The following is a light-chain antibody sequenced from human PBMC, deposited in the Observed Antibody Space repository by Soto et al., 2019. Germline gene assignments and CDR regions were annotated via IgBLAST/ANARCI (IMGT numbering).Light chain of an antibody. J-gene: IGLJ3*02. Sequence: QSALTQPPSASGSPGQSVTISCTGTSSDVGGYNYVSWYQQHPDKAPNLIIYEVSKWPSGVPDRFSGSKSGNTASLTVSGLQAEDEADYYCSSYAGNKVMFGGGTKLTVL. CDR3: SSYAGNKVM. V-gene: IGLV2-8*01. CDR2: EVS. CDR1: SSDVGGYNY.